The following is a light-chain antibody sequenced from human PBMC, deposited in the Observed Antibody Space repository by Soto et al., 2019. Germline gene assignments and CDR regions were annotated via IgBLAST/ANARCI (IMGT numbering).Light chain of an antibody. CDR1: SSDVGGYNY. J-gene: IGLJ2*01. Sequence: QSALTQPASVSGSPGQSITISCTGTSSDVGGYNYVSWYQQHPGIAPKLMIYDVSRRPSGVSNRFSGSKSGNTASLTISGLLAEDEADYYCSSYTSSSTLLFGGGTQLTVL. CDR2: DVS. V-gene: IGLV2-14*01. CDR3: SSYTSSSTLL.